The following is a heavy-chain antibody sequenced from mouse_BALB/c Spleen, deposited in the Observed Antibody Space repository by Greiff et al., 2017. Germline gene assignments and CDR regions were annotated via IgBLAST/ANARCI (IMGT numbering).Heavy chain of an antibody. D-gene: IGHD2-1*01. V-gene: IGHV14-3*02. Sequence: DVQLVESGAELVKPGASVKLSCTASGFNIKDTYMHWVKQRPEQGLEWIGRIDPANGNTKYDPKFQGKATITADTSSNTAYLQLSSLTSEDTAVYYCARSYGNYDAMDYWGQGTSVTVSS. J-gene: IGHJ4*01. CDR1: GFNIKDTY. CDR2: IDPANGNT. CDR3: ARSYGNYDAMDY.